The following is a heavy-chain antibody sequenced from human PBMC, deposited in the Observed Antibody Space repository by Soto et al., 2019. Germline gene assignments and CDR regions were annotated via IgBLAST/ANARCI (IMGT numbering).Heavy chain of an antibody. V-gene: IGHV4-30-4*01. Sequence: QVQLQESGPGLVKPSQTLSLTCTVSGGSISSGDYYWSWIRQPPGKGLEWIGYIYYSGSTYYNPPLERRVTISVATSKNPFSLKLGSVPAAATAVYYCARVGGFGATTIDYWGQGTLVTVSS. CDR3: ARVGGFGATTIDY. J-gene: IGHJ4*02. CDR1: GGSISSGDYY. CDR2: IYYSGST. D-gene: IGHD3-10*01.